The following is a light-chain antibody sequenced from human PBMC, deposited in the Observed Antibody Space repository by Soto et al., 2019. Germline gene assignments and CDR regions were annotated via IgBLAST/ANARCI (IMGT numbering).Light chain of an antibody. Sequence: EIVLTQSPGTLSLSPGERATLSCRSGQGVTTNFAWYQQKSGQSPRALIYDVSIRATGVPARFSGTGAETDFTLTVSGLQSEDSAVYFCQQYKNWPFSFGQGTRLEI. CDR2: DVS. J-gene: IGKJ5*01. V-gene: IGKV3-15*01. CDR3: QQYKNWPFS. CDR1: QGVTTN.